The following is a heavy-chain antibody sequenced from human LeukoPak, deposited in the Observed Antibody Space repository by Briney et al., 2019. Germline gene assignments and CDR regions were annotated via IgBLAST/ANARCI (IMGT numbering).Heavy chain of an antibody. D-gene: IGHD6-6*01. J-gene: IGHJ4*02. CDR3: ARWLVRGSRSSYFDY. Sequence: GASVKVSCKASGYTFTNDDFNWVRQATGQGREWMGWMNPNSGATGYAQKLQGRVTMTRDTSINTAYMELSSLRSEDTAVYYCARWLVRGSRSSYFDYWGQGTLVTVSS. CDR1: GYTFTNDD. V-gene: IGHV1-8*01. CDR2: MNPNSGAT.